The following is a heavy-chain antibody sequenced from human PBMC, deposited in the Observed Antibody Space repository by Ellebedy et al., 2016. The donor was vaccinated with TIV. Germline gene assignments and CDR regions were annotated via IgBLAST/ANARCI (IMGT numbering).Heavy chain of an antibody. CDR2: INQDATKT. Sequence: GESLKISCAASGFSFRSYWMTWVRQAPGKGLEWVANINQDATKTFYVDSVEGRFTISRDNAKNSLFLQMNSLGVEDTAVYYCATDGSYGDYLSPAHASVMWGQGTLVPVSS. D-gene: IGHD4-17*01. J-gene: IGHJ3*02. V-gene: IGHV3-7*01. CDR3: ATDGSYGDYLSPAHASVM. CDR1: GFSFRSYW.